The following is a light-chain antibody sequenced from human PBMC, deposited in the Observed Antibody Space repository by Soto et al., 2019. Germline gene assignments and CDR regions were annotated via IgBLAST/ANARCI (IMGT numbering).Light chain of an antibody. CDR3: QQYNSYP. V-gene: IGKV1-5*03. J-gene: IGKJ1*01. CDR1: QTISSW. Sequence: DIQMTQSPSTLSGSVGDRVTIICRASQTISSWLAWYQQKPGKAPKLLIYKASSLESGVPSRFSGSGSGTEFTLTISSLQPDDFATYYCQQYNSYPFGQGTKVDIK. CDR2: KAS.